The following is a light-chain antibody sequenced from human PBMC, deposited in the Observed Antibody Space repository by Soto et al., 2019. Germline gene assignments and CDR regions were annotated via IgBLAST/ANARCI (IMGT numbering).Light chain of an antibody. CDR2: SNN. Sequence: QSVLTQPSSASGTPGQRVTISCSGSSSNIGGNYVYWYQQLPGTAPKLLIYSNNQRPSGVPDRFSGSKSGTSVSLAISGLRSEDEADYYCAAWDDSLSVVVFGGGTKVTVL. V-gene: IGLV1-47*02. CDR3: AAWDDSLSVVV. J-gene: IGLJ2*01. CDR1: SSNIGGNY.